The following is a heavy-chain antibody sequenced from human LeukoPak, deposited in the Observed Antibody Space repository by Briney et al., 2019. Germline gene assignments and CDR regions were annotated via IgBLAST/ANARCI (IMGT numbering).Heavy chain of an antibody. CDR1: GFTFSSYG. Sequence: PGGSLRLSCAASGFTFSSYGMHWVRQAPGKGLEWVAVISYDGSNKYYADSVKGRFTISRDNSKNTLYLQMNSLRAEDTAVYYCANSAGWAWVGFDYWGQGTLVTVSS. D-gene: IGHD6-19*01. J-gene: IGHJ4*02. CDR2: ISYDGSNK. V-gene: IGHV3-30*18. CDR3: ANSAGWAWVGFDY.